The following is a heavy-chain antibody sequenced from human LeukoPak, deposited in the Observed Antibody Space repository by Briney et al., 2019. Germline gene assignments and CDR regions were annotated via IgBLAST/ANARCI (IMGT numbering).Heavy chain of an antibody. D-gene: IGHD3-10*01. J-gene: IGHJ3*02. V-gene: IGHV3-23*01. CDR3: AKDLGVIITGYDAFDI. CDR1: GFTFSSYA. CDR2: ISGSDVST. Sequence: GGSLRLSCAASGFTFSSYAMSWVRQAPGKGLEWVSTISGSDVSTYYVDSVKGRFTISRDDSKNTLYLQMNSLRAEDTAVYYCAKDLGVIITGYDAFDIWGQGTMVTVSS.